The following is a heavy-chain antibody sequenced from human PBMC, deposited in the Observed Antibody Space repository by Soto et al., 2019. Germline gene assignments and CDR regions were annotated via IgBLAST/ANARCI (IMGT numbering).Heavy chain of an antibody. V-gene: IGHV1-58*01. CDR1: GFMFTSSA. Sequence: QMQVVQSGPEVKKPGTSVKVSCKTSGFMFTSSAVQWVRQARGQSLEWIGWLVVGSGNTHYAQHFQERVTLTRDMSTGTAYMELSSLRSEDTAVSYCAAVPVLRFLKWLPADFHYWGQGALVSVSS. CDR2: LVVGSGNT. D-gene: IGHD3-3*01. J-gene: IGHJ4*02. CDR3: AAVPVLRFLKWLPADFHY.